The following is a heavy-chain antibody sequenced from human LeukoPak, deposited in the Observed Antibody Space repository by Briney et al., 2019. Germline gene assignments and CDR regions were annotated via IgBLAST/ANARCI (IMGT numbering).Heavy chain of an antibody. J-gene: IGHJ3*02. CDR1: GGSFSGYY. D-gene: IGHD6-13*01. V-gene: IGHV4-34*01. CDR2: INHSGST. Sequence: PSETLSLTCAVYGGSFSGYYWSWIRQPPGKGLEWIGEINHSGSTNYNPSLKSRVTISVDTSKNQFSLKLSSVTAADTAVYYCARHAPEGAAAVSHDAFDIWGQGTMVTVSS. CDR3: ARHAPEGAAAVSHDAFDI.